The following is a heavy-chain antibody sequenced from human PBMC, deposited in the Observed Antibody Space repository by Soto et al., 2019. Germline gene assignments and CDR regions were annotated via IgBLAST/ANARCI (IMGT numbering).Heavy chain of an antibody. V-gene: IGHV4-30-4*01. Sequence: QVQLQASGPGLVKPSQTLSLTCTVSGDSVSGGDSYWSWIRQPPGKDLEWIGYTSFSGYTSYTPSLKSRVTISVDMSKSPFSLRLTSVTAADTAIYYCVRGGNPYHYATSGPGTFDKWGQGTLVSVSS. CDR2: TSFSGYT. CDR3: VRGGNPYHYATSGPGTFDK. J-gene: IGHJ4*02. CDR1: GDSVSGGDSY. D-gene: IGHD3-22*01.